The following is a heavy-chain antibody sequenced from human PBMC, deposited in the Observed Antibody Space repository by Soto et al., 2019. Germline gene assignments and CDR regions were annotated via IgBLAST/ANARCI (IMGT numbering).Heavy chain of an antibody. CDR2: IYYSGST. CDR1: GGSIISGDYY. V-gene: IGHV4-30-4*01. CDR3: ARDLELNWFDP. Sequence: TSETLSLTCTFSGGSIISGDYYWSWIRQPPGKGLEWIGYIYYSGSTYYNPSLKSRVTISVDTSKNQFSLKLSSVTAADTAVYYCARDLELNWFDPWGQGTLVTVSS. D-gene: IGHD1-26*01. J-gene: IGHJ5*02.